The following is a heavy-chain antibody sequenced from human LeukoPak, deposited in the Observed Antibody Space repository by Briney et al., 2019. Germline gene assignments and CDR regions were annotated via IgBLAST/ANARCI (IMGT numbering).Heavy chain of an antibody. CDR3: ARDPAIVVVPVATYYYYGMDV. D-gene: IGHD2-2*01. J-gene: IGHJ6*04. V-gene: IGHV1-69*01. CDR2: IIPIFGTA. Sequence: GSSVKVSCKASGGTFSSYAISWVRQAPGQGLEWMGGIIPIFGTANHAQKFQGRATITADESTSTAYMELSSLRSEDTAVYYCARDPAIVVVPVATYYYYGMDVWGKGTTVTVSS. CDR1: GGTFSSYA.